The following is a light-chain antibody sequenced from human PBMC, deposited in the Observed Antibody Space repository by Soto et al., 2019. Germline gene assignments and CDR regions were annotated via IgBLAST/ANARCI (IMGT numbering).Light chain of an antibody. CDR1: QNISVW. J-gene: IGKJ2*01. CDR2: DAS. V-gene: IGKV1-5*01. Sequence: DIQMTQSPSTLSASVGDGVTITCRASQNISVWLAWYQQRPGKAPKFLMYDASSLETGVPSRFSGSGSGTEFTLTVRRLQPDDSATYYCQQYDSSSPTFGQGTQLEIK. CDR3: QQYDSSSPT.